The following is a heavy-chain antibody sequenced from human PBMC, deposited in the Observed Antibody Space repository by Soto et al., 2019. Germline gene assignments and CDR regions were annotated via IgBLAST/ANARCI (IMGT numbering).Heavy chain of an antibody. Sequence: QLQLLESGSGLVKPSQTLSLTCAVSGGSISSGGYSWSWIRQAPGEGLEWVGYIYQSGSTYYNPSLESRVTISVDRSNNPFSLKLSSVTSADTAVYYCARGSNSGGYSEGFDYWGQGTLVTVSS. CDR1: GGSISSGGYS. J-gene: IGHJ4*02. CDR3: ARGSNSGGYSEGFDY. V-gene: IGHV4-30-2*01. D-gene: IGHD3-22*01. CDR2: IYQSGST.